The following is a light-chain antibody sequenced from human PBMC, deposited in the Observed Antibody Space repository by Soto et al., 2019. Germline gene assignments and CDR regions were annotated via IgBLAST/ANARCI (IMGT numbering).Light chain of an antibody. V-gene: IGLV2-11*01. Sequence: QSALTQPRAVSGSPGQSVTVSCIGTISDVGDYNSVSWYQQHPGKAPKLMIYDVSKRPSGVPDRFSGSKSVNTASLTISGLQDEDEADYYCCSYVGSDSYVFGIGTKLTVL. J-gene: IGLJ1*01. CDR1: ISDVGDYNS. CDR3: CSYVGSDSYV. CDR2: DVS.